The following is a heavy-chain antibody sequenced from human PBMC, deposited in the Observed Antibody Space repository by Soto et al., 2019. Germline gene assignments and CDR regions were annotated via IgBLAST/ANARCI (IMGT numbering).Heavy chain of an antibody. CDR3: ASQSAEINSNFAY. CDR1: GFPFTRYS. CDR2: ISSTTNYI. J-gene: IGHJ4*02. Sequence: LIVSCASAGFPFTRYSMNFVVQAPGKGLEWVSSISSTTNYIYYGDSMKGRFTISRDNAKNSLYLEMNSLRAEDTAVYYCASQSAEINSNFAYCGQGNRVTVYS. D-gene: IGHD1-1*01. V-gene: IGHV3-21*06.